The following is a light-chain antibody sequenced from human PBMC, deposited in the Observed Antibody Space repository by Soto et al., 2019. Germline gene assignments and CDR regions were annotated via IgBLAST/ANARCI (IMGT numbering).Light chain of an antibody. CDR1: QTIFNW. Sequence: DIQMTQSPSTLSASVGDRVTINFRASQTIFNWLAWYQRKPGRAPNLLIYDASSLQSGVPSTFSGSGSGTEFTLTISSLQPGDFATYYCQQYNSYPWTFGQGTKVDIK. J-gene: IGKJ1*01. CDR3: QQYNSYPWT. CDR2: DAS. V-gene: IGKV1-5*01.